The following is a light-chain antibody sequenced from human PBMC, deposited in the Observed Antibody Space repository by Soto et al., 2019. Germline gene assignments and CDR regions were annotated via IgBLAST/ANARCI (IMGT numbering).Light chain of an antibody. Sequence: QSVLTQTPSVSAAPGQKVTVSCSGSSSNIGNNHVSWYQHLPGTAPKVLIYDNNKRPSGIPDRFSGSKSATSATLDITGLQTGDEADYYCGSWDRSLRGWVFCGGTKVTVL. CDR3: GSWDRSLRGWV. CDR2: DNN. CDR1: SSNIGNNH. V-gene: IGLV1-51*01. J-gene: IGLJ3*02.